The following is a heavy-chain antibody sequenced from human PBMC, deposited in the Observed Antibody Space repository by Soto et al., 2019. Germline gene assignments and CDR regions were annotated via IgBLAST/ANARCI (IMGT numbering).Heavy chain of an antibody. D-gene: IGHD6-19*01. J-gene: IGHJ4*02. CDR2: IDPSDSYT. CDR1: GYSFTSYW. Sequence: GESLKISCQCSGYSFTSYWISWVRQMPGKGLEWMGRIDPSDSYTNYSPSYQGHVTISADKSISTAYLQWSSLKASDTAMYYCARHSIREEPGSQWRNNDYWGQGTLVTVSS. CDR3: ARHSIREEPGSQWRNNDY. V-gene: IGHV5-10-1*01.